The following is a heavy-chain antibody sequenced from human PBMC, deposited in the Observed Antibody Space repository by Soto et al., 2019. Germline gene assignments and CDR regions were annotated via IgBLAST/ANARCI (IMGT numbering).Heavy chain of an antibody. V-gene: IGHV3-66*01. D-gene: IGHD3-3*01. CDR3: AREAEYDLWSGPGWFDP. CDR2: LHSGGAT. J-gene: IGHJ5*02. Sequence: EVQVVESGGGLVQPGGSLRLSCAASGFSVSTNYISWVRQAPGKGLEWVSVLHSGGATYYADSVKGRFTTSRDSSENTVYLQMNSLRAEDTALYYCAREAEYDLWSGPGWFDPWGQGTLVTVSS. CDR1: GFSVSTNY.